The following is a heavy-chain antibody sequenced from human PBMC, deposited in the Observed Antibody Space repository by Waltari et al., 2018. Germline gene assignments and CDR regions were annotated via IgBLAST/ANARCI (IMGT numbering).Heavy chain of an antibody. V-gene: IGHV3-9*03. CDR3: AKGARDYIWGSYDY. CDR2: ISWNSGSI. D-gene: IGHD3-16*01. CDR1: GFTFDDYA. J-gene: IGHJ4*02. Sequence: SLRLSCAASGFTFDDYAMHWVRQAPGKGLEWVSGISWNSGSIGYADSVKGRFTISRDNAKNSLYLQMNSLRAEDMALYYCAKGARDYIWGSYDYWGQGTLVTVSS.